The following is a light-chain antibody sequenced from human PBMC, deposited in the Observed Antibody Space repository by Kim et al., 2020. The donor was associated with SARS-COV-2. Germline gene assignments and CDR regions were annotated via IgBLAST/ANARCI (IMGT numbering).Light chain of an antibody. Sequence: QSALTQPASESGSPGQSITISCTGTSSDVGGYNYVSWYQQHPGKAPKLMIYDVSNRPSGVSNRFSGSKSGNTASLTISGLQAEDEADYYCSSYTSSNTVVFCCGTLLTVL. CDR2: DVS. CDR1: SSDVGGYNY. CDR3: SSYTSSNTVV. J-gene: IGLJ2*01. V-gene: IGLV2-14*03.